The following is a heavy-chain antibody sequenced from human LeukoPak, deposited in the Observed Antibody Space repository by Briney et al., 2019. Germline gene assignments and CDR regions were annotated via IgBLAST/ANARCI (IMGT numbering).Heavy chain of an antibody. J-gene: IGHJ4*02. V-gene: IGHV4-39*07. CDR1: GYSISSSSYY. CDR2: IYYSGST. Sequence: PSETLSLTCTVSGYSISSSSYYWGWIRQPPGKGLEWIGSIYYSGSTYYNPSLKSRVTISVDTSKNQFSLKLSSVTAADTAVYYCARAVEAAAGTDNYFDYWGQGTLVTVSS. D-gene: IGHD6-13*01. CDR3: ARAVEAAAGTDNYFDY.